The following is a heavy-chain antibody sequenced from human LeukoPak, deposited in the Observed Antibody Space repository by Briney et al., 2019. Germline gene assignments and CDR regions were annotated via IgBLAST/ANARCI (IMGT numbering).Heavy chain of an antibody. CDR2: IIPIFGTA. J-gene: IGHJ6*02. Sequence: SVTVSCTASGGTFSSYAISWVRQAPGQGLEWMGGIIPIFGTANYAQKFQGRVTITADESTSTAYMELSSLRSEDTAVYYCARGGIVVVVAATMYYGMDVWGQGTTVTVSS. CDR1: GGTFSSYA. CDR3: ARGGIVVVVAATMYYGMDV. D-gene: IGHD2-15*01. V-gene: IGHV1-69*13.